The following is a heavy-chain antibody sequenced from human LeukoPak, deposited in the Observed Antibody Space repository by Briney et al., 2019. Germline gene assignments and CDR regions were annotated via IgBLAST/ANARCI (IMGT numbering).Heavy chain of an antibody. CDR1: GYTFTGYY. V-gene: IGHV1-2*02. D-gene: IGHD6-13*01. CDR2: INPNSGGT. CDR3: ALSRYSSSWWLDY. Sequence: ASVKVSCKASGYTFTGYYMHWVRQAPGQGLEWIGWINPNSGGTNYAQKFQGRVTMTRDTSISTAYMELSRLRSDDTAVYYCALSRYSSSWWLDYWGQGTLVTVSS. J-gene: IGHJ4*02.